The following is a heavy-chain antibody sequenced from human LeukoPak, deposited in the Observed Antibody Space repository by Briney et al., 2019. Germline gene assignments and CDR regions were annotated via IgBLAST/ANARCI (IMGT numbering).Heavy chain of an antibody. CDR2: TSGSGGYT. V-gene: IGHV3-23*01. CDR1: GFTFSTYA. J-gene: IGHJ4*02. CDR3: AKDGSYYNFDY. Sequence: PGASLRLSCAASGFTFSTYAMSWVRQAPGKGLEWVSVTSGSGGYTDYADSVKGRFTISRDNSKNTLYLQMNSLRAEDTAVYYCAKDGSYYNFDYWGQGTLVTVSP. D-gene: IGHD3-10*01.